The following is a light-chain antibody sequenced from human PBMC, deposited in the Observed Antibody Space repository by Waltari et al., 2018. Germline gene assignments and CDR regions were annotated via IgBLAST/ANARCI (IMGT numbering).Light chain of an antibody. CDR2: DAS. CDR3: QQYDNLPFT. Sequence: DIQMTQSPSSLSASVGDSDTITCQASQDISNYLNWYQQKPGKAPKLLIYDASNLETGVPSRSSGSGSGTDFTFTISSLQPEDIATYYCQQYDNLPFTFGPGTKVDIK. CDR1: QDISNY. V-gene: IGKV1-33*01. J-gene: IGKJ3*01.